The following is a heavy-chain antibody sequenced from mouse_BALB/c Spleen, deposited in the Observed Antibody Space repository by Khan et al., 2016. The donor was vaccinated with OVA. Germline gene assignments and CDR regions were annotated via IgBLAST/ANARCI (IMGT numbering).Heavy chain of an antibody. CDR3: AKSREYDYDEFAY. D-gene: IGHD2-4*01. CDR2: INTYTGEP. CDR1: GYTFTNYG. Sequence: QIQLVQSGPELKKPGETVKISCKASGYTFTNYGMNWVKQAPRKGLKWMGWINTYTGEPTYADDFKGRFAFSLETSASTAYLQINNLKNEDMATYFCAKSREYDYDEFAYWDQGTLVTVSA. V-gene: IGHV9-1*02. J-gene: IGHJ3*01.